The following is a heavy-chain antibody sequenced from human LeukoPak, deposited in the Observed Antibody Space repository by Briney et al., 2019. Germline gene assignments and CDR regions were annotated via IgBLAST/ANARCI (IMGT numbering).Heavy chain of an antibody. CDR1: GFSFSTYA. V-gene: IGHV3-23*01. CDR2: ISGSAGRT. Sequence: GSLRLSCAASGFSFSTYAMSWVRQAPGKGLEWVSGISGSAGRTYYAESVKGRFTISRDNSKNTLYLQMNSLTAEDTAVYYCAKDLTVTTRGTYAFDIWGPGTVVTVSS. D-gene: IGHD4-17*01. CDR3: AKDLTVTTRGTYAFDI. J-gene: IGHJ3*02.